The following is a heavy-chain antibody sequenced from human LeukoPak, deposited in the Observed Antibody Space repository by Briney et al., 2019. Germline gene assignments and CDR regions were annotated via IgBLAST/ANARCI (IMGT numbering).Heavy chain of an antibody. CDR2: ITWNGGNI. CDR3: AKDGGSYYYYMDV. J-gene: IGHJ6*03. V-gene: IGHV3-9*03. CDR1: GFTFDDYA. Sequence: PGRSLRLSCAASGFTFDDYAMHWVRQAPGKGLEWVSGITWNGGNIGYADSVKGRFTISRDNAKNSLYLQMNSLRPEDMALYYCAKDGGSYYYYMDVWAKGPRSPSP. D-gene: IGHD3-10*01.